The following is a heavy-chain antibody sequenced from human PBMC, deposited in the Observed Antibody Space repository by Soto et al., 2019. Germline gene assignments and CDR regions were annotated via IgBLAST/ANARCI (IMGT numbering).Heavy chain of an antibody. Sequence: QVQLVESGGRFVKPGGSLRLSCAASGFTFSDYYMSWIRQAPGKGLEWVSYISSSGSTIYYAASVKGRFTISRDNAKNSLYLQMNSLRAEDTAVYYCARGDIVVVPAALYYMDVWGKGTTVTVSS. V-gene: IGHV3-11*01. CDR3: ARGDIVVVPAALYYMDV. CDR2: ISSSGSTI. D-gene: IGHD2-2*01. CDR1: GFTFSDYY. J-gene: IGHJ6*03.